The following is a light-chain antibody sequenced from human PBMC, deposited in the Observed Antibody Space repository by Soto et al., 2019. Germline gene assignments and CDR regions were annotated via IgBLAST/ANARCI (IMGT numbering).Light chain of an antibody. CDR3: QSYDSSLSGYV. CDR2: GNS. Sequence: QSVLTQPPSVSGAPGQRVTISCTGSSSNIGAGYDVHWYQQLPGTAPKLLIYGNSNRPSGVPDRSSGSKSGTSASLAITGLQAEDEADYYCQSYDSSLSGYVXGTGTKVTVL. CDR1: SSNIGAGYD. V-gene: IGLV1-40*01. J-gene: IGLJ1*01.